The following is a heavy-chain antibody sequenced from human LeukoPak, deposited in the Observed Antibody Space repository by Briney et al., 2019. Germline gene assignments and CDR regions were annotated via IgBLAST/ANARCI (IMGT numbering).Heavy chain of an antibody. CDR1: GGTFSSYA. D-gene: IGHD2-2*01. V-gene: IGHV1-69*04. J-gene: IGHJ6*02. CDR3: ARDDPSSTSRLYYYYYGMDV. Sequence: ASVKVSCKASGGTFSSYAISWVRQAPGQGLEWMGRIIPILGIANYAQKFQGRVTITADKSTSTAYMELSSLRSEDTAVYYCARDDPSSTSRLYYYYYGMDVWGQGTTVTVSS. CDR2: IIPILGIA.